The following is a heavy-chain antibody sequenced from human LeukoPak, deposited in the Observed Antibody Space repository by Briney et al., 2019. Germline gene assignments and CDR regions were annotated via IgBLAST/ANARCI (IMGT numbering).Heavy chain of an antibody. CDR2: IYYSGST. Sequence: PSQTLSLTCTVSGGSISSGDYYWSWIRQPPGKGLEWIGYIYYSGSTCYNPSLKSRVTISVDTSKNQFSLKLSSVTAADTAVYYCARVQMWEPGPFDYWGQGTLVTVSS. V-gene: IGHV4-30-4*08. CDR3: ARVQMWEPGPFDY. CDR1: GGSISSGDYY. D-gene: IGHD1-26*01. J-gene: IGHJ4*02.